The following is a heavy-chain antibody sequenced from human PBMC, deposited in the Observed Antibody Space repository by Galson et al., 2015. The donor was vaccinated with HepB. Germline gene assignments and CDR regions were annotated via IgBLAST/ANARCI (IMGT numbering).Heavy chain of an antibody. CDR1: GFTFTSYA. V-gene: IGHV3-23*01. CDR3: AKGWGITVIRGVRIDY. D-gene: IGHD3-10*01. J-gene: IGHJ4*02. Sequence: SLRLSCAASGFTFTSYAMSWVRRAPGKGLEWVSIISGSGGSTYYADSVKGRFTVSRDKSQNTLYLQMNSLRAEDTAVYYCAKGWGITVIRGVRIDYWGQGTLVTVSS. CDR2: ISGSGGST.